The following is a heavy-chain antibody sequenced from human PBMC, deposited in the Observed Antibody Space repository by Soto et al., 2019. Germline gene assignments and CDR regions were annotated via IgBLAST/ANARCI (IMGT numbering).Heavy chain of an antibody. CDR1: GYTFTGYY. D-gene: IGHD3-10*01. CDR3: ARDQVVGVRGVILDY. CDR2: INPNSGGT. V-gene: IGHV1-2*04. Sequence: QVQLVQSGAEVKQPGASVKVSCKASGYTFTGYYIHWVRQAPGQGLEWMGWINPNSGGTNYAQNFQGWVTMXXDXSXXTAYMELSRLTSDDTAVYYCARDQVVGVRGVILDYWGQGTLVTVSS. J-gene: IGHJ4*02.